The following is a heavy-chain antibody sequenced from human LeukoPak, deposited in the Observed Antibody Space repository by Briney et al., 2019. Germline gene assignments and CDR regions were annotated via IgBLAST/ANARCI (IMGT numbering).Heavy chain of an antibody. V-gene: IGHV3-74*01. Sequence: GGSLRLSSAASGFTFSNYWMHWVRQAPGKGLEWVSRINSEGTTTSSADSVKGRFTISRDNAKNTLYLQMNSLRAEDTAVYYCARQYSSSSEFDYWGQGTLVTVSS. D-gene: IGHD6-6*01. CDR2: INSEGTTT. CDR3: ARQYSSSSEFDY. J-gene: IGHJ4*02. CDR1: GFTFSNYW.